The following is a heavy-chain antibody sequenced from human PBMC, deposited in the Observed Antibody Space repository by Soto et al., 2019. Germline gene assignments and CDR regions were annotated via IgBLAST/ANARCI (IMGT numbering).Heavy chain of an antibody. J-gene: IGHJ6*03. Sequence: QVHLVQAGAEVRKPGASVQVSCKASGYNFSSHDIHWVRQAPGQGLEWMGWINAGNGNTRYSQKFEDRITITRDASVRTACWELSSLRSEDTSISYCARDAFSGGVRYCYHDSVYMHVWVKGTTVSVS. CDR1: GYNFSSHD. CDR3: ARDAFSGGVRYCYHDSVYMHV. D-gene: IGHD2-8*02. CDR2: INAGNGNT. V-gene: IGHV1-3*01.